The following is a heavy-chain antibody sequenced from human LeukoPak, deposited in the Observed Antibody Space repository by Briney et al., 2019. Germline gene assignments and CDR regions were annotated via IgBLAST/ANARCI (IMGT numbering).Heavy chain of an antibody. D-gene: IGHD3-16*01. CDR1: GFSLSAFG. V-gene: IGHV3-48*01. Sequence: GGSLRLSCAVSGFSLSAFGMHWARQAPGKRLEWVSHISDRSTNIYYADSVKARFTISRDNAKNSLFLQMNSLRAEDTAVYFCVTDWPVWWGQGTLVTVSS. CDR3: VTDWPVW. J-gene: IGHJ4*02. CDR2: ISDRSTNI.